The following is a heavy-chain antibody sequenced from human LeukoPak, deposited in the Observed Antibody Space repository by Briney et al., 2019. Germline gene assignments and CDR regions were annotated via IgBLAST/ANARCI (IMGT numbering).Heavy chain of an antibody. CDR3: ARHFRREVLVGSAFDI. CDR2: IYYDGTT. J-gene: IGHJ3*02. CDR1: GGSFSGYY. Sequence: SETLSLTCAVYGGSFSGYYWAWIRQPPGKGLEWIVSIYYDGTTYYNPSLKSRVTTSIDTSKKQFSLNLSAVTAADTAVYYCARHFRREVLVGSAFDIWGQGTMVTVSS. D-gene: IGHD2-15*01. V-gene: IGHV4-39*01.